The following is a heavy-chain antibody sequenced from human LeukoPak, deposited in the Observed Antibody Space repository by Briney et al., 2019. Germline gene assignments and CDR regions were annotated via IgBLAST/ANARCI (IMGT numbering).Heavy chain of an antibody. Sequence: PSETLSLTCAVSGYSITSSSWWGWIRQPPGKGLEWIGYIYHSGTTYYNPSLQRRVTMSVDTSKNQFSLKLSSVTAVDTAVYYCARKENVYYYFDYWGQGTLVTVSS. CDR2: IYHSGTT. J-gene: IGHJ4*02. CDR3: ARKENVYYYFDY. D-gene: IGHD3-10*01. V-gene: IGHV4-28*01. CDR1: GYSITSSSW.